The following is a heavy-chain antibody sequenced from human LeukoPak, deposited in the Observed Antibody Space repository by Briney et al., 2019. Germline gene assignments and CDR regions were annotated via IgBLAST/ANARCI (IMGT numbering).Heavy chain of an antibody. CDR3: ARESAPRPAAGPNWLDP. J-gene: IGHJ5*02. CDR2: IYSDGST. CDR1: GFTFSSYG. Sequence: GGTLRLSSAASGFTFSSYGMSWVRQAPGKGLEWVSVIYSDGSTRYADSVKGRFIISRDNSKNTLFLQMNSLRAEDTAVYYCARESAPRPAAGPNWLDPWGQGTLVTVSS. D-gene: IGHD6-13*01. V-gene: IGHV3-66*01.